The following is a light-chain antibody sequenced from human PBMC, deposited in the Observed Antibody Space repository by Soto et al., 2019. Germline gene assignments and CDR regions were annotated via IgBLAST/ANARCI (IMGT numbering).Light chain of an antibody. CDR3: ASYRQTNTFV. CDR2: DVT. V-gene: IGLV2-14*03. J-gene: IGLJ1*01. Sequence: QSALTQPASLSGSPGQSITISCTGTRSDIGFYNYVSWYQQYPGTAPRLITYDVTYRPTGVSDRFSGSKSGITAALTISRLQPGDEADYYCASYRQTNTFVFGTGTKVTVL. CDR1: RSDIGFYNY.